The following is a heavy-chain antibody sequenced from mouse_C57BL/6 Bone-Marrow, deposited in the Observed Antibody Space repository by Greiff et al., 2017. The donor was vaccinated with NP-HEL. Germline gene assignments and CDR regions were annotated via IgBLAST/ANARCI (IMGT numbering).Heavy chain of an antibody. J-gene: IGHJ4*01. CDR3: AREGDLLDAMDY. CDR2: IDPSDSYT. V-gene: IGHV1-69*01. CDR1: GYTFTSYW. Sequence: QVQLQQPGAELVMPGASVKLSCKASGYTFTSYWMHWVKQRPGQGLEWIGEIDPSDSYTNYNQKFKGKSTLTVDKSSSTAYMQLSSLTSEDSAVYYCAREGDLLDAMDYWGQGTSVTVSS. D-gene: IGHD2-1*01.